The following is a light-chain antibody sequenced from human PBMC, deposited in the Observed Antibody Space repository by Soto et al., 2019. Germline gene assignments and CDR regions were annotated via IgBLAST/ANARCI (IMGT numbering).Light chain of an antibody. J-gene: IGKJ4*01. CDR2: AAS. V-gene: IGKV1-5*01. CDR3: QQYYSYPLT. CDR1: QTINNW. Sequence: DIQMTQSPSTLSASIGGTVTITCRASQTINNWLAWYQQKPGKSPKLLIYAASTLQSGVPSRFSSSGSGTDFTLTISCLQSEDFATYYCQQYYSYPLTFGGGTKVDI.